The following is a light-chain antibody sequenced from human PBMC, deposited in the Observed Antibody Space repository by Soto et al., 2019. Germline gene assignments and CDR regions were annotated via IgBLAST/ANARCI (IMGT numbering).Light chain of an antibody. CDR1: NNDVGGYNF. V-gene: IGLV2-14*01. J-gene: IGLJ3*02. CDR2: DVS. Sequence: QSVLTQPASVSGSPGQSITISCTGTNNDVGGYNFVSWYQQQPGKAPKLMIYDVSNRPSGVSNRFSGSKSGNTASLTISGLQAEDEANYYCSSYTSSSTLVFGGGTKLTVL. CDR3: SSYTSSSTLV.